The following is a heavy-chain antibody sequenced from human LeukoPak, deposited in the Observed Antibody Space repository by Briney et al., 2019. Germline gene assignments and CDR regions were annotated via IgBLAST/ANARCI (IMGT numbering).Heavy chain of an antibody. CDR3: ARSSLGYDFWSGFYYFDY. J-gene: IGHJ4*02. Sequence: SETLSLTCAVYGGSFSGYYWGWIRQPPGKGLEWIGSIYYSGSTYYNPSLKSRVTISVDTSKNQFSLKLSSVTAAGTAVYYCARSSLGYDFWSGFYYFDYWGQGTLVTVSS. CDR2: IYYSGST. V-gene: IGHV4-39*01. D-gene: IGHD3-3*01. CDR1: GGSFSGYY.